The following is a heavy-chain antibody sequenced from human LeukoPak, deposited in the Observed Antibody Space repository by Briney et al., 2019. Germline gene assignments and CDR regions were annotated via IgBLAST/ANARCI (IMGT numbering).Heavy chain of an antibody. D-gene: IGHD5-18*01. CDR2: ISYDGSNK. CDR1: GFTFSSYA. V-gene: IGHV3-30-3*01. J-gene: IGHJ3*02. Sequence: GGSLGLSCAASGFTFSSYAMHWVRQAPGKGLEWVAVISYDGSNKYYADSVKGRFTISRDNSKNTLYLQMNSLRAEDTAVYYCASDTQSPGYSYGDAFDIWGQGTMVTVSS. CDR3: ASDTQSPGYSYGDAFDI.